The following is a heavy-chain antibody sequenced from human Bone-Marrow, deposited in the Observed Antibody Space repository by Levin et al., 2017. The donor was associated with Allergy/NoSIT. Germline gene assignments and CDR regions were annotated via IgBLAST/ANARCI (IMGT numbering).Heavy chain of an antibody. V-gene: IGHV3-23*01. Sequence: GGSLRLSCAASGFTFSKAGMSWVRQAPGKGLEWVSSISARADSTYYADSVKGRFTISRDNSKNTVSLEMNSLRAGDTAVYYGVKGLWLDDSWGQGSLVTVSS. D-gene: IGHD2-21*01. CDR2: ISARADST. J-gene: IGHJ4*02. CDR3: VKGLWLDDS. CDR1: GFTFSKAG.